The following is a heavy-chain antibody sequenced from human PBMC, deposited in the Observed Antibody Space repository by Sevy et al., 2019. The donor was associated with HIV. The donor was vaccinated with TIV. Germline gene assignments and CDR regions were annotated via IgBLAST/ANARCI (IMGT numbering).Heavy chain of an antibody. Sequence: ETLSLTCTVSGGSITSRYWNWIRQPPGKGLEWIANIYYNGHINYNPSLNSRVTLSLDTSKNQFSLRLSSVTAADTAMYYCTGENAWGRGYSWGQGTLVTVSS. V-gene: IGHV4-59*08. D-gene: IGHD1-26*01. CDR3: TGENAWGRGYS. J-gene: IGHJ4*02. CDR1: GGSITSRY. CDR2: IYYNGHI.